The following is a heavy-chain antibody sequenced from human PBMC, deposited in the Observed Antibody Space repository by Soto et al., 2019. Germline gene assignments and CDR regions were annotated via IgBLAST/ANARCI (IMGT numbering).Heavy chain of an antibody. Sequence: PSETLSLTCAVVGDSLRGQSWNWIRQSPGKGLEWIGELDQSGGTNYNPSLKSRAIISDXXXXXXFXLXLXXXTAADTAVYYCAREDSYGWSGESLDVWGQGTTVT. D-gene: IGHD6-19*01. CDR1: GDSLRGQS. J-gene: IGHJ6*02. V-gene: IGHV4-34*01. CDR2: LDQSGGT. CDR3: AREDSYGWSGESLDV.